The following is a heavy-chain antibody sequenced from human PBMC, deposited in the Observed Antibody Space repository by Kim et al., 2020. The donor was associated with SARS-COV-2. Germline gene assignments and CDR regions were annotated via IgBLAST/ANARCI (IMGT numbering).Heavy chain of an antibody. Sequence: SYNYYADSVKGRFTISRDNAKNSLYLQMNSLRAEDTAVYYCASIAAAGGYWGQGTLVTVSS. CDR3: ASIAAAGGY. V-gene: IGHV3-21*01. J-gene: IGHJ4*02. D-gene: IGHD6-13*01. CDR2: SYN.